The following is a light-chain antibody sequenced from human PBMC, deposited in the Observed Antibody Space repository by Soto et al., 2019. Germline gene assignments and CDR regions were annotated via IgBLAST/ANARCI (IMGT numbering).Light chain of an antibody. J-gene: IGKJ1*01. CDR3: QQYGSSRET. CDR1: QSVSSSY. Sequence: EIVLTQSPGTLSLSPGERATLSCRASQSVSSSYLAWYQQKPGQAPRLLIYGASSRATGIPDRFSGSGSGTDFTLTICRLEPEDFAVYYCQQYGSSRETFGQGTKVDIK. V-gene: IGKV3-20*01. CDR2: GAS.